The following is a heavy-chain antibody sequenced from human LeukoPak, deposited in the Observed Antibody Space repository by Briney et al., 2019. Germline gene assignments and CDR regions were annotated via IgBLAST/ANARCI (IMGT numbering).Heavy chain of an antibody. J-gene: IGHJ6*03. Sequence: PGGSLRLSCAACGFTLSSYSMNWVRQARGEGGEWVSYISSSRSTIYYSAPVKYRFTISRYDSKTTLYLQMNSLKTEDTAVYYCTTGPRSARGQYYYYYYYMDVWGKGTTVTVSS. CDR3: TTGPRSARGQYYYYYYYMDV. D-gene: IGHD5-24*01. CDR2: ISSSRSTI. V-gene: IGHV3-48*01. CDR1: GFTLSSYS.